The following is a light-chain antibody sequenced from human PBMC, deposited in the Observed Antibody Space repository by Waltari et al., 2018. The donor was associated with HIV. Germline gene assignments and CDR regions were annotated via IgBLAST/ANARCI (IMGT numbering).Light chain of an antibody. V-gene: IGLV4-69*01. J-gene: IGLJ2*01. CDR3: QTWCSGIVV. Sequence: QLGLTQSPSASASLGASVKLTCTLSSGHTNYAIAWHQQRPEKGPRFLMRLNSNGSHTKGDGIPDRFSGSSSGAERYLTISSLQSEDETDYFCQTWCSGIVVFGGGTTLTVL. CDR2: LNSNGSH. CDR1: SGHTNYA.